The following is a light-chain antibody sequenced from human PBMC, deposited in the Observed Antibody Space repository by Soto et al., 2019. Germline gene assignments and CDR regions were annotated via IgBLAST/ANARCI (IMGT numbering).Light chain of an antibody. J-gene: IGKJ5*01. V-gene: IGKV3-11*01. CDR3: QQSSNWPPIT. CDR2: DAY. Sequence: EIVLTQTRATLSLSPGESATLSCRASQSVSSYLAWYQQKPGQAPRLIIYDAYNRATGIPARFSGSGSGTDFTPTISSLEPEDFAVYYCQQSSNWPPITFGQGTRLEIK. CDR1: QSVSSY.